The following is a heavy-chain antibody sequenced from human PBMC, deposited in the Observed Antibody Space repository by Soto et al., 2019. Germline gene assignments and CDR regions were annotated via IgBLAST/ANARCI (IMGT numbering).Heavy chain of an antibody. Sequence: QVQLQESGPGLVKPSGTLSLTCTVSGASISSSNWWSWVRQPPGKGLEWIGEVYHSGSTKYNPSLKSRVTMSVDKSKNQRTRNLSSVTAADTAVYFCASSNNYNWFDPWGQGTLVTVSS. D-gene: IGHD1-20*01. J-gene: IGHJ5*02. CDR1: GASISSSNW. CDR2: VYHSGST. V-gene: IGHV4-4*02. CDR3: ASSNNYNWFDP.